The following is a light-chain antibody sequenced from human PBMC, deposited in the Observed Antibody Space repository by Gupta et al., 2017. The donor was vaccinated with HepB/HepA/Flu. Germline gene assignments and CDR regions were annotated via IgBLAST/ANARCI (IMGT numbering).Light chain of an antibody. J-gene: IGLJ2*01. CDR2: DVS. V-gene: IGLV2-14*01. Sequence: SALPQPASVSGSPGQSTTISCTGTSSDVGGYNYVSWYQQHPGKAPKLMIYDVSNRPSGVSNRFSGSKSGNTASLTISGLQAEDEADYYCSSYTSSSTVVFGGGTKLTVL. CDR1: SSDVGGYNY. CDR3: SSYTSSSTVV.